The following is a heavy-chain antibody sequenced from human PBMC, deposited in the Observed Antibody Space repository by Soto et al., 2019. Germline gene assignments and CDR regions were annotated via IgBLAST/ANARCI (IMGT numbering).Heavy chain of an antibody. Sequence: SETLSLTCTVSGGSISSYYWSWIRQPPGKGLEWIGYIYYSGSTNYNPSLKSRVTISVDTSKNQFSLKLSSVTAADTAVYYCARDSSSWADFYYWGQGTLVTVSS. J-gene: IGHJ4*02. CDR2: IYYSGST. CDR3: ARDSSSWADFYY. D-gene: IGHD6-13*01. V-gene: IGHV4-59*01. CDR1: GGSISSYY.